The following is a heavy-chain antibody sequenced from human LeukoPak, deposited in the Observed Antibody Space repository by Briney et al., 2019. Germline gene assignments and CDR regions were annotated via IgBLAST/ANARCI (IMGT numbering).Heavy chain of an antibody. Sequence: GGTLRLSCAASGFTLSAYWMHCVRQAPGERPVWVSRINSDGSTTNYAHSVKGRFTISRENARNTLYLRMNSRSAEDPALFSFPTGGILSGRYWGQGTLVTVSS. D-gene: IGHD2-15*01. CDR1: GFTLSAYW. CDR3: PTGGILSGRY. V-gene: IGHV3-74*01. CDR2: INSDGSTT. J-gene: IGHJ4*02.